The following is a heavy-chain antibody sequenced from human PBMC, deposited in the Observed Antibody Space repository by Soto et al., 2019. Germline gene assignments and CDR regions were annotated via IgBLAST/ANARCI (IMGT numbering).Heavy chain of an antibody. CDR1: GYTFTSYG. Sequence: ASVKVSCKASGYTFTSYGISWVRQAPGQGLEWMGWISAYNGNTNYAQKLQGRVTMTTDTSTSPAYMELRSLRSDDTAVYYCARWDSSGPNGWFDPWGQGTLVTVSS. V-gene: IGHV1-18*01. J-gene: IGHJ5*02. CDR3: ARWDSSGPNGWFDP. D-gene: IGHD6-19*01. CDR2: ISAYNGNT.